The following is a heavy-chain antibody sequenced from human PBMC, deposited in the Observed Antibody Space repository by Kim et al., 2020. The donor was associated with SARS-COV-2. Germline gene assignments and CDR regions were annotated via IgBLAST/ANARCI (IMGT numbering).Heavy chain of an antibody. Sequence: SETLSLTCTVSGGSISSYYWSWIRQPPGKGLEWIGYIYYSGSTNYNPSLKSRVTISVDTSKNQFFLKLSSVTAADTAVYYCARHEWQQLVGFYYGMDVWGQGTTVTVSS. J-gene: IGHJ6*02. CDR1: GGSISSYY. D-gene: IGHD6-13*01. CDR3: ARHEWQQLVGFYYGMDV. V-gene: IGHV4-59*08. CDR2: IYYSGST.